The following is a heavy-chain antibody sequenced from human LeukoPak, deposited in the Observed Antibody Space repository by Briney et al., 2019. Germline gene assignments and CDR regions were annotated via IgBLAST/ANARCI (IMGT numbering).Heavy chain of an antibody. CDR2: ISSSSSYI. CDR3: ASTIFGVVHAFDI. J-gene: IGHJ3*02. D-gene: IGHD3-3*01. V-gene: IGHV3-21*01. CDR1: GFTFSSYS. Sequence: GGSLRLSCAASGFTFSSYSMNWVRQAPGKGLEWVSSISSSSSYIYYADSVKRRFPTSRNNAKNSLYLQMNSLRAEDTAVYYCASTIFGVVHAFDIWGQGTMVTVSS.